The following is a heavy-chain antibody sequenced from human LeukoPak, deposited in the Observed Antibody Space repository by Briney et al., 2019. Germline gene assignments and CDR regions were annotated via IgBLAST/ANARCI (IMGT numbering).Heavy chain of an antibody. CDR2: IYYSGAT. V-gene: IGHV4-59*01. CDR1: GGSISTYY. J-gene: IGHJ4*02. CDR3: ARGVYIAAAQYGF. D-gene: IGHD6-13*01. Sequence: SETLSLTCAVSGGSISTYYWNWIRQPPGKGLEWIGYIYYSGATDYNPSLKSRVTISVDTSKTQFSLKLSSVTAADTAVYYCARGVYIAAAQYGFWGQGTLVTVSS.